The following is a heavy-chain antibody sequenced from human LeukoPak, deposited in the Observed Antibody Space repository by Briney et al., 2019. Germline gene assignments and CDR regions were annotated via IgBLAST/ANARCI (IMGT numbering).Heavy chain of an antibody. CDR1: GCSITGYH. J-gene: IGHJ3*02. CDR3: ARRNDFDI. Sequence: SDTLSLTCTVSGCSITGYHWSWIRQPPGKGLEWIGYIYSSGSTEYKPSLRSRATISADTSKNQFSLKLTSVTAADTAIYYCARRNDFDIWGQGTMVTVSS. V-gene: IGHV4-4*08. CDR2: IYSSGST.